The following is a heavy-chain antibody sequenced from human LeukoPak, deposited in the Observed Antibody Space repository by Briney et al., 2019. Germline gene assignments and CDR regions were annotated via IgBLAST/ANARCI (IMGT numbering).Heavy chain of an antibody. Sequence: SETLSLTCTVSGGSISSYYWSWIRRPAGKGLEWTGRIYTSGSTNYNPSLKSRVTISVDTSKNQFSLKLSSVTAADTAVYYCARDGAAGSSWYYFDYWGQGTLVTVSS. J-gene: IGHJ4*02. CDR3: ARDGAAGSSWYYFDY. V-gene: IGHV4-4*07. CDR1: GGSISSYY. D-gene: IGHD6-13*01. CDR2: IYTSGST.